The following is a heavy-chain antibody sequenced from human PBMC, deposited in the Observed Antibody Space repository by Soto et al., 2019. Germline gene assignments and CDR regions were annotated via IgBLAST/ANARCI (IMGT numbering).Heavy chain of an antibody. J-gene: IGHJ5*02. Sequence: QVQLQPWGAGLLKPSETLSLTCAVYGGSFSGYYWSWIRQPPGKGLEWIGEINHSGSTNYNPSLKSRVTISVDTSKNQFSLKLSSVTAADTAVYYCARMSGVRGAHRFDPWGQGTLVTVSS. CDR1: GGSFSGYY. CDR2: INHSGST. CDR3: ARMSGVRGAHRFDP. D-gene: IGHD3-10*01. V-gene: IGHV4-34*01.